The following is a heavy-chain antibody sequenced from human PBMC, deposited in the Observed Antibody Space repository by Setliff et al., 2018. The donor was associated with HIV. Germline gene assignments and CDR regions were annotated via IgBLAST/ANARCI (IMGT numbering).Heavy chain of an antibody. Sequence: SVKVSCKTSRGTFFTYAFTWVRQAPGQGLEWMGGIIPVFRTANYAQKFQGRVTITADESTSTAYMELSSLRSEDTAVYYCARNPQPTGAPDYYYYYYMDVWGKGTTVTVSS. CDR1: RGTFFTYA. V-gene: IGHV1-69*13. J-gene: IGHJ6*03. CDR3: ARNPQPTGAPDYYYYYYMDV. CDR2: IIPVFRTA. D-gene: IGHD1-1*01.